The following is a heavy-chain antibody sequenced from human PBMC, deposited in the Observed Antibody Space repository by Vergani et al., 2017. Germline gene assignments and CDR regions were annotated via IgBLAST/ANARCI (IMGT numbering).Heavy chain of an antibody. CDR3: ARDLDIVVVPAANEVDLGY. V-gene: IGHV3-7*01. Sequence: EVQLVETGGGLIQPGGSLRLSCAASGFTVSSNYMSWVRQAPGKGLEWVANIKQDGSEKYYVDSVKGRFTISRDNAKNSLYLQMNSLRAEDTAVYYCARDLDIVVVPAANEVDLGYWGQGTLVTVSS. CDR1: GFTVSSNY. CDR2: IKQDGSEK. D-gene: IGHD2-2*01. J-gene: IGHJ4*02.